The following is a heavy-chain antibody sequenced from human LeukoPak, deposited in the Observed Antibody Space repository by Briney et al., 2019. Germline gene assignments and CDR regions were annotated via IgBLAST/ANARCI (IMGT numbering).Heavy chain of an antibody. D-gene: IGHD5-18*01. CDR2: ISAYNGNT. CDR3: ARSMPDVDTAMVTLPCGY. CDR1: GYTFTSYG. Sequence: ASVKVSCKASGYTFTSYGISWVRQAPGQGLEWMGWISAYNGNTNYAQKLQGRVTMTTDTSTSTAYMELRSLRSDDTAVYYGARSMPDVDTAMVTLPCGYWGQGTLVTVSS. J-gene: IGHJ4*02. V-gene: IGHV1-18*01.